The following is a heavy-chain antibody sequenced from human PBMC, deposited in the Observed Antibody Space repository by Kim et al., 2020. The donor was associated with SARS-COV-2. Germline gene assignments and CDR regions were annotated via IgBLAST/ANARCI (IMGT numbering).Heavy chain of an antibody. CDR3: ARAPLTMFGVVIQNFDY. V-gene: IGHV4-31*03. Sequence: SETLSLTCTVSGGSISSGGYYWSWIRQHPGKGLEWIGYIYYSGSTYYNPSLKSRVTILVDTSKNQFSLKLSFVTAADTAVYYCARAPLTMFGVVIQNFDYWGQRTLVTVSS. CDR1: GGSISSGGYY. CDR2: IYYSGST. D-gene: IGHD3-3*01. J-gene: IGHJ4*02.